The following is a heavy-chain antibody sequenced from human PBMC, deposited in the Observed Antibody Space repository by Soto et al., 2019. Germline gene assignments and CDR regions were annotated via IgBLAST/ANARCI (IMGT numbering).Heavy chain of an antibody. J-gene: IGHJ6*02. Sequence: SGGTFSSYAISWVRQAPGQGLEWMGGIIPIFGTANYAQKFQGRVTITADESTSTAYMELSSLRSEDTAVYYCAKDRDPEGELLSMDVWGQGTTVTVSS. V-gene: IGHV1-69*01. CDR3: AKDRDPEGELLSMDV. CDR2: IIPIFGTA. CDR1: GGTFSSYA. D-gene: IGHD3-16*01.